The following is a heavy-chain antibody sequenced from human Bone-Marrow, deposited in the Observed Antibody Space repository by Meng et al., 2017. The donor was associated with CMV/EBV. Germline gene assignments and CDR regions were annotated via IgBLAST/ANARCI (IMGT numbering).Heavy chain of an antibody. V-gene: IGHV3-21*01. CDR3: ARGLGSSGLGDYYYYYGMDV. J-gene: IGHJ6*02. Sequence: GGSLRLSCAASGFTFSSYSMNWVRQAPGKGLEWVSSISSSSSYIYYADSVKGRFTISRDNAKNSLYLQMNSLRAEDTAVYYCARGLGSSGLGDYYYYYGMDVWGQGTTATVSS. CDR2: ISSSSSYI. CDR1: GFTFSSYS. D-gene: IGHD6-19*01.